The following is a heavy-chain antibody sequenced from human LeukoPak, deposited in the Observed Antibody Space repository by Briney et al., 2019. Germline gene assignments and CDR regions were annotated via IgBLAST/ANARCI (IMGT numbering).Heavy chain of an antibody. J-gene: IGHJ4*02. CDR2: ITSTGSAI. CDR1: GFSFSASA. CDR3: ARLIIYDGRDY. V-gene: IGHV3-48*01. D-gene: IGHD3-3*01. Sequence: GGSLRLSCAASGFSFSASAVHWVRQAPGKGLEWVSFITSTGSAIDYADSVKGRFAISGDNANNTLFLQMNSLRVEDTAVYYCARLIIYDGRDYWGQGTLVTVSS.